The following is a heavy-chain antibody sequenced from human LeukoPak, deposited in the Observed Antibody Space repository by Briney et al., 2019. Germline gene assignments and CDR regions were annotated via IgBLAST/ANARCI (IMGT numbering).Heavy chain of an antibody. Sequence: SETLSLTCTVSGGSISSYYWSWIRQPPGKGLEWIGYIYYSGSTNYNPSLKSRVTISVDTSKNQFSLKLSSVTAADTAVYYCARTKKRWLQWGRGGHYYYMDVWGKGTTVTVSS. J-gene: IGHJ6*03. CDR1: GGSISSYY. D-gene: IGHD5-24*01. CDR3: ARTKKRWLQWGRGGHYYYMDV. CDR2: IYYSGST. V-gene: IGHV4-59*01.